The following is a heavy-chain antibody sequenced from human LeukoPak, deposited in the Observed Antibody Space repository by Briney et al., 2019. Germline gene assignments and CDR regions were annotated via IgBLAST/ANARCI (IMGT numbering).Heavy chain of an antibody. Sequence: GGSLRLSCAASGFTFNNYAMSWVRQAPGKGLEWVSAISGSGGSTYYADSVKGRFTISRDNSKNTLYLQMNSLRAEDTAVYYCAKDSYYDFWDGFDYWGQGTLVTVSS. V-gene: IGHV3-23*01. J-gene: IGHJ4*02. CDR1: GFTFNNYA. D-gene: IGHD3-3*01. CDR2: ISGSGGST. CDR3: AKDSYYDFWDGFDY.